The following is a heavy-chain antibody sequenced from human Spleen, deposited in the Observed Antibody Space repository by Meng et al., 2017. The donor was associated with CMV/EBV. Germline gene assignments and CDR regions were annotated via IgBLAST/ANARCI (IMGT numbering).Heavy chain of an antibody. Sequence: GESLKISCVGSGFTFMNDEMNWVRQAPGKGLEWVAYISSSGSTRLYADSVKGRFTVSRDNAKNSVYLQMSSLRVEDTAVYYCARDHWTGSSSDVWGQGTTVTVSS. CDR2: ISSSGSTR. J-gene: IGHJ6*02. V-gene: IGHV3-48*03. D-gene: IGHD3/OR15-3a*01. CDR3: ARDHWTGSSSDV. CDR1: GFTFMNDE.